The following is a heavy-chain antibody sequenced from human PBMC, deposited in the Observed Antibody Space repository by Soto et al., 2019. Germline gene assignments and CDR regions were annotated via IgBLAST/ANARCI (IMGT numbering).Heavy chain of an antibody. CDR2: INPFDGSR. Sequence: GASVKVSCKASGYIFTIYYIHWVRQAPGQGLEWMGWINPFDGSRMFAQSFQGRATMTRDTSTSTVYMEVSSLRSEDTAVYYCSRVDPGETSPFDHWGQGTLVTVSS. V-gene: IGHV1-46*03. CDR1: GYIFTIYY. CDR3: SRVDPGETSPFDH. D-gene: IGHD3-10*01. J-gene: IGHJ4*02.